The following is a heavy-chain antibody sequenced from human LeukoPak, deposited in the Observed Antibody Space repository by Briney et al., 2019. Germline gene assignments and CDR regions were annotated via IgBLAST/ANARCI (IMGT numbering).Heavy chain of an antibody. V-gene: IGHV3-33*08. CDR2: IWFDGSNK. D-gene: IGHD6-19*01. J-gene: IGHJ4*02. CDR1: GFTFSSSA. CDR3: ARDRRIAVAGTEGLDY. Sequence: PGGSLRLSCAASGFTFSSSAMSWVRQAPGKGLEWVAVIWFDGSNKYYADSVKGRFTISRDNSKNTLYLQMNSLRAEDTAVYYCARDRRIAVAGTEGLDYWGQGTLVTVSS.